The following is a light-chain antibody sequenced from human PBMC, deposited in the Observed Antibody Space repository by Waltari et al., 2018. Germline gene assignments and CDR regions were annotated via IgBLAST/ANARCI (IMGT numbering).Light chain of an antibody. CDR1: QGVSSTS. V-gene: IGKV3-20*01. CDR3: QYHGSPPYT. J-gene: IGKJ2*01. Sequence: LVLWQSPDTLSLSPGERATLSCRASQGVSSTSLVWFQQKPGQGLRLLILGASTRATGIPDRFSGSGSGTDFTLTINRLEPEDVAVYYCQYHGSPPYTFGQGTKLQIK. CDR2: GAS.